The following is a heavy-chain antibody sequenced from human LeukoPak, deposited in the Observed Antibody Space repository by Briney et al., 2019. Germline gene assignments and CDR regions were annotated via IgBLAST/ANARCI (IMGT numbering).Heavy chain of an antibody. CDR1: GGSISSYY. Sequence: SETLSLTCTVSGGSISSYYRTWVRQPAGKGLEWIGRIYTSGSTNYSPSLKSRVTMSVDTSKNEFSLKLNSVTAADTAVYYSARESTVAGTARYLDSWGQGTLVTVSS. D-gene: IGHD6-13*01. J-gene: IGHJ4*02. V-gene: IGHV4-4*07. CDR3: ARESTVAGTARYLDS. CDR2: IYTSGST.